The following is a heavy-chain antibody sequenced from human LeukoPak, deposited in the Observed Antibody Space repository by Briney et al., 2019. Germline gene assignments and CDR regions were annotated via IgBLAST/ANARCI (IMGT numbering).Heavy chain of an antibody. J-gene: IGHJ4*02. CDR1: GFTFSSYA. D-gene: IGHD1-14*01. CDR3: AVRGRTSTIK. CDR2: ISYDGSNK. Sequence: GGSLRLSCAASGFTFSSYAMHWVRQAPGKGLEWVAVISYDGSNKYYADSVKGRFTISRDNSKNSLYLQMNSLRAEDTAEYFCAVRGRTSTIKWGQGTLVTVSS. V-gene: IGHV3-30*04.